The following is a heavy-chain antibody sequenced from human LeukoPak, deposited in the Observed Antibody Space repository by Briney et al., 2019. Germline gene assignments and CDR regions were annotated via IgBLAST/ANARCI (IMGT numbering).Heavy chain of an antibody. Sequence: PSETLSLTCAVYGGSFSGYYWSWIRQPPGKGLEWIGEINHSGSTNYNPSLKSRVTISVGTSKNQFSLKLSSVTAADTAVYYCARVGATRYYYYMDVWGKGTTVTVSS. CDR2: INHSGST. J-gene: IGHJ6*03. D-gene: IGHD5-12*01. CDR1: GGSFSGYY. CDR3: ARVGATRYYYYMDV. V-gene: IGHV4-34*01.